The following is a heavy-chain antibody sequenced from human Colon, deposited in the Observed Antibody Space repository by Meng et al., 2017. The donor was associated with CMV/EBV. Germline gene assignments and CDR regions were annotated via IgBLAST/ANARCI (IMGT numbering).Heavy chain of an antibody. D-gene: IGHD3-16*01. CDR1: GFIFSDYY. J-gene: IGHJ5*02. CDR3: VKGHTMINP. Sequence: VQLLQSGGALVGPGGALRLSCAASGFIFSDYYMTWCREAPGKGLEWVSYISPTGSDTNYADSVRGRFTISRDNAKNSLFLQMSSLTAEDTAVYYCVKGHTMINPWGQGTLVTVSS. V-gene: IGHV3-11*03. CDR2: ISPTGSDT.